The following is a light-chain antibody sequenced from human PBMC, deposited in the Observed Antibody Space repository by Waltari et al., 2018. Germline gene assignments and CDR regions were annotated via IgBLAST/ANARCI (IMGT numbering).Light chain of an antibody. Sequence: SSELTQDPAVSVALGQTVKITFPGDSLRSNYASWYPQTPGQAPVHVIYANNNRTSGIPDRFAGASSGNTASLTITAAQAEDEADYYCNSRDSSANHVVFGGGTKLTVL. J-gene: IGLJ2*01. V-gene: IGLV3-19*01. CDR2: ANN. CDR1: SLRSNY. CDR3: NSRDSSANHVV.